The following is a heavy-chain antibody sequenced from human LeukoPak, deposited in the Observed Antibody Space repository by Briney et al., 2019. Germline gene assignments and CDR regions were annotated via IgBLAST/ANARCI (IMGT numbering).Heavy chain of an antibody. CDR2: IYYSGTT. Sequence: PSETLSLTCTVSGGSISSYYWSWMRQLPGKGLEWIGYIYYSGTTYYNPSLKSRVTISVDTSKNQFSLKLSSVTAADTAVYYCARNGYCSGGSCYSNNAFDIWGQGTMVTVSS. D-gene: IGHD2-15*01. CDR1: GGSISSYY. J-gene: IGHJ3*02. V-gene: IGHV4-59*06. CDR3: ARNGYCSGGSCYSNNAFDI.